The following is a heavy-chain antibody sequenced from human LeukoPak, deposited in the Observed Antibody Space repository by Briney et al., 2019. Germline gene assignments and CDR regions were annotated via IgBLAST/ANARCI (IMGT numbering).Heavy chain of an antibody. V-gene: IGHV3-23*01. J-gene: IGHJ4*02. Sequence: GGPLRPSFAASGFTFRSYAVSGVPQPPGRGLDWVSAISGSGGSTYYADSVKGRFTIYRDNSKNTLYLQMNSLRAEDTAVYYCAKGDYDFWSGADYWGQGTLVTVSS. CDR2: ISGSGGST. CDR3: AKGDYDFWSGADY. CDR1: GFTFRSYA. D-gene: IGHD3-3*01.